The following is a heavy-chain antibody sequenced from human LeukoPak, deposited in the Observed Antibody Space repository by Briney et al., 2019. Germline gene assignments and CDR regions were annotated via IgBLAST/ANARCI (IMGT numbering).Heavy chain of an antibody. CDR2: ISYDGSNK. D-gene: IGHD6-13*01. CDR3: ANSPSIAAAGTHY. J-gene: IGHJ4*02. Sequence: GRSLRLSCAASGCTFSRYGIHWVRQAPGKGLDWVAVISYDGSNKYYADSVKGRFTISRDNSKNTLYLQMNSLRAEDTAVYYCANSPSIAAAGTHYWGQGTLVTVSS. CDR1: GCTFSRYG. V-gene: IGHV3-30*18.